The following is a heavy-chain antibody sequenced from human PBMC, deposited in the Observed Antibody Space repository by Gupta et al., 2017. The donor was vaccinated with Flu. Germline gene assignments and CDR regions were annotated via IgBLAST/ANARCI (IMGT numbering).Heavy chain of an antibody. Sequence: ISWVRQAPGQGLEWMGGIIPIFGTANYAQKFQGRVTITADESTSTAYMELSSLRSEDTAVYYCARDLGYDSSGYYHFSLDYWGQGTLVTVSS. CDR2: IIPIFGTA. D-gene: IGHD3-22*01. CDR3: ARDLGYDSSGYYHFSLDY. J-gene: IGHJ4*02. V-gene: IGHV1-69*01.